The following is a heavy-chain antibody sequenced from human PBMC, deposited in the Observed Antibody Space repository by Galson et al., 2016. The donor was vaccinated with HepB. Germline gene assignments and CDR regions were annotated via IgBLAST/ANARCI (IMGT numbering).Heavy chain of an antibody. Sequence: SLRLSCAASGFSVNNNYMNWVRQAPGKGLEWVSVIYSGGSTYHADSVKGRFTISRANSKNTMYLQMNSLRAEDTAVYYWATQVGVGGILDYWGQGTLVTVSS. CDR1: GFSVNNNY. CDR2: IYSGGST. D-gene: IGHD3-10*01. V-gene: IGHV3-53*01. CDR3: ATQVGVGGILDY. J-gene: IGHJ4*02.